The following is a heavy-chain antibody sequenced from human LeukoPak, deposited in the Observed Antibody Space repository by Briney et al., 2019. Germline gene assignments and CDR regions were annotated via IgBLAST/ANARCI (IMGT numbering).Heavy chain of an antibody. Sequence: SETLSLTCAVSGGSISTSNWWSWVRQPPGKGLEWIGEICHSGSTYYNPSLKSRVTISVDTSKNQFSLKLSSVTAADTAVYYCARREEARNFDYWGQGTLVTVSS. J-gene: IGHJ4*02. CDR1: GGSISTSNW. CDR2: ICHSGST. CDR3: ARREEARNFDY. D-gene: IGHD6-6*01. V-gene: IGHV4-4*02.